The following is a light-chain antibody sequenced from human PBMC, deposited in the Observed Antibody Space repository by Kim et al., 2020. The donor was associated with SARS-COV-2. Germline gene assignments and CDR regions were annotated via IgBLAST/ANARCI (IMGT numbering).Light chain of an antibody. Sequence: GQPASISCRSSQSLLYRDGNTYLSWFQQRPGQSPRRLIYKVSNRDSGVPDRFSGSGSGTDFTLKISRVEAEDVGVYYCMQGTHWRSFGQGTKLEI. J-gene: IGKJ2*03. CDR1: QSLLYRDGNTY. CDR3: MQGTHWRS. CDR2: KVS. V-gene: IGKV2-30*01.